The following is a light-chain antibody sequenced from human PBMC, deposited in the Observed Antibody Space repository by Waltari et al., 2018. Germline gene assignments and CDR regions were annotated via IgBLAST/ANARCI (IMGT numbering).Light chain of an antibody. CDR3: QTGGHGSWV. CDR1: SGYSSHI. Sequence: QLVLTQSPSASASLGASVKLTSPLSSGYSSHIVAWHPQQPEKGPRYLMKINSDGSHNKGDEIPDRFSGSSSGAERYLTISSVQPEDEADYYCQTGGHGSWVFGGGTTLTVL. V-gene: IGLV4-69*01. J-gene: IGLJ3*02. CDR2: INSDGSH.